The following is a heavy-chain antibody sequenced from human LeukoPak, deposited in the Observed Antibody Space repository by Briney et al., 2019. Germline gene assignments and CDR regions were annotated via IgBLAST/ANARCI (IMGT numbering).Heavy chain of an antibody. J-gene: IGHJ4*02. CDR1: GASISDYY. CDR2: IYYSGST. V-gene: IGHV4-59*13. D-gene: IGHD6-13*01. Sequence: PSETLSLTCTVSGASISDYYWNWIRQPPGKGLEWIGYIYYSGSTNYNPSLKSRVTISVDTSKNQFSLKLSSVTAADTAVYYCARAKAAAGIDYFDYWGQGALVTVCS. CDR3: ARAKAAAGIDYFDY.